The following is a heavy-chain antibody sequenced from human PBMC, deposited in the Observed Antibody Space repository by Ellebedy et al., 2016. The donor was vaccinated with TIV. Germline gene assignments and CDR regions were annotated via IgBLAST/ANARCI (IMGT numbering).Heavy chain of an antibody. CDR1: GYTFTTYH. V-gene: IGHV1-46*01. J-gene: IGHJ4*02. CDR2: INPSGGST. CDR3: ARGVSYGLEY. Sequence: ASVKVSCKASGYTFTTYHMRWVRQAPGQGPEWMGIINPSGGSTSYAQKFQGRVTMTRDTSTGTVYMELSSLRSEDTAVYYCARGVSYGLEYWGQGTLVTVSS. D-gene: IGHD5-18*01.